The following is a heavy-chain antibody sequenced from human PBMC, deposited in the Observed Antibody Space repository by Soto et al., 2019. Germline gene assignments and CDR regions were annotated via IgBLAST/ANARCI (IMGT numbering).Heavy chain of an antibody. Sequence: GPLRLSCEVSVFIFSEYEFNWLRQARGKGLEWASYIGKNGRDIYDADSVKGRFTISRADDKRRLNLEMNSLRAEDTAVHYCVRDPGPVYYDIHTWGRGTMAT. CDR1: VFIFSEYE. J-gene: IGHJ5*01. D-gene: IGHD3-9*01. V-gene: IGHV3-48*03. CDR3: VRDPGPVYYDIHT. CDR2: IGKNGRDI.